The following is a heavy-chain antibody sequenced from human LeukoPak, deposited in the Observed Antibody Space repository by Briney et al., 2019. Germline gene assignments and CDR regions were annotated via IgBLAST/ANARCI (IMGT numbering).Heavy chain of an antibody. CDR3: ARSGYCSSTSCYSHIYYYYGMDV. Sequence: ASVKVSCKASGYTFPDYYLHWVRQAPGQGLEWLGWINPKSGTTNYAQKLQGRVTMTTDTSTSTAYMELRSLRSDDTAVYYCARSGYCSSTSCYSHIYYYYGMDVWGQGTTVTVSS. J-gene: IGHJ6*02. CDR2: INPKSGTT. CDR1: GYTFPDYY. V-gene: IGHV1-2*02. D-gene: IGHD2-2*01.